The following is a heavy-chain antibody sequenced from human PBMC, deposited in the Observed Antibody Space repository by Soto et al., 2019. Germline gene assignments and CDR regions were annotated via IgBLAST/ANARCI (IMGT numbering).Heavy chain of an antibody. V-gene: IGHV3-74*01. D-gene: IGHD6-13*01. Sequence: EEQLVESGGGLVKPGGSLRLSCAASQFSFSSYWMHWVRQVPGKGRAWVSRINHDGSKTEYADSVKGRFTISRDNTNNTLYLQMNSLRVEDTAMYYCVREPWGFSGTWYDYWGQGTLVTVSS. J-gene: IGHJ4*02. CDR2: INHDGSKT. CDR1: QFSFSSYW. CDR3: VREPWGFSGTWYDY.